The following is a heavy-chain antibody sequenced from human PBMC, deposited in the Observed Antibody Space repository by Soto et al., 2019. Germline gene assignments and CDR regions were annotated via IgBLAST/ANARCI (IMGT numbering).Heavy chain of an antibody. D-gene: IGHD4-17*01. CDR1: GGSFSGYY. J-gene: IGHJ6*03. Sequence: PSETLSLTCAVYGGSFSGYYWSWIRQPPGKGLEWIGEINHSGSTNYNPSLKSRVTISVDTSKNQFSLKLSSVTAADTAVYYCARNFRYGDYPNYYYYYMDVWGKGTTVTVSS. CDR3: ARNFRYGDYPNYYYYYMDV. V-gene: IGHV4-34*01. CDR2: INHSGST.